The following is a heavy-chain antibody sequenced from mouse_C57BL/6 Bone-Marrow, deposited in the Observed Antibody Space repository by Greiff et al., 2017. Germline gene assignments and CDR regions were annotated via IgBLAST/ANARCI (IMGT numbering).Heavy chain of an antibody. CDR1: GYTFTSYG. V-gene: IGHV1-81*01. CDR2: IYPRSGNT. D-gene: IGHD6-1*01. CDR3: APSGGLFAY. Sequence: QVQLKESGAELARPGASVKLSCKASGYTFTSYGISWVKQRTGQGLEWIGEIYPRSGNTYYNEKFKGKATLTADKSSSTAYMELRSLTSEDSAVYFCAPSGGLFAYWGQGTLVTVSA. J-gene: IGHJ3*01.